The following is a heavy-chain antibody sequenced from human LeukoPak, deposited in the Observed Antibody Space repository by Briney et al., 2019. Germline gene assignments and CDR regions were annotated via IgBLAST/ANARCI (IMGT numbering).Heavy chain of an antibody. CDR3: ARSIVGAHYFDY. Sequence: SETLSLTCTVSGGSISSGGYSWSWIRQPPGKGLEWIGYIYHSGSTYYNPSLKSRVTISVDRSKNQFSLKLSSVTAADTAVYYCARSIVGAHYFDYWGQGTLVTVSS. V-gene: IGHV4-30-2*01. J-gene: IGHJ4*02. CDR1: GGSISSGGYS. D-gene: IGHD1-26*01. CDR2: IYHSGST.